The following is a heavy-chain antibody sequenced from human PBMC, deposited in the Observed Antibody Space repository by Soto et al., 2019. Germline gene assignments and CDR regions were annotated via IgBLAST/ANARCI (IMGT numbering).Heavy chain of an antibody. V-gene: IGHV4-31*03. J-gene: IGHJ6*02. CDR2: IYYIGST. Sequence: SETLSLTCTVSGGSISSGGYYWIWIRQHPGKGLEWIGYIYYIGSTYYNPSLKSRVTISLDTSKNQFSLKLSSVTAADTAVYYCARGIEGWYQGRYYYVMAVWGQGTTVTVSS. D-gene: IGHD6-19*01. CDR3: ARGIEGWYQGRYYYVMAV. CDR1: GGSISSGGYY.